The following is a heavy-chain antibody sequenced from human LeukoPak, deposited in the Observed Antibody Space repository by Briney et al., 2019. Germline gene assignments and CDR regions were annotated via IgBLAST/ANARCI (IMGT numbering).Heavy chain of an antibody. CDR2: IYYSGST. CDR3: ARDVSGYAWFDP. D-gene: IGHD3-22*01. V-gene: IGHV4-39*07. Sequence: SETLSLTCTVSGGSISSGSYYWGWIRQPPGKGLEWIGTIYYSGSTNYNPSLKSRVTISVDTSKNQFSLKLSSVTAADTAVYYCARDVSGYAWFDPWGQGTLVTVSS. J-gene: IGHJ5*02. CDR1: GGSISSGSYY.